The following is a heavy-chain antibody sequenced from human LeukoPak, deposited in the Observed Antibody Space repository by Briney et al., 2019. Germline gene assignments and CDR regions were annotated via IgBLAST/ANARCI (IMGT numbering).Heavy chain of an antibody. J-gene: IGHJ4*02. Sequence: GGSLRLSCVASGFTFRSYGMHWVRQSPAKGLEWLAFICFDGSLEHYADSVKGRFIISRDNSKNTVYLQMNSLRFEDTAIYYCAKGVELATVTPHFDYWGQGVLVTVSS. V-gene: IGHV3-30*02. CDR2: ICFDGSLE. CDR3: AKGVELATVTPHFDY. D-gene: IGHD4-11*01. CDR1: GFTFRSYG.